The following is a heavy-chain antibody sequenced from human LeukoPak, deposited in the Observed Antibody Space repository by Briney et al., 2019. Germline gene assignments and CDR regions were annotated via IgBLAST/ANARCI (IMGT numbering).Heavy chain of an antibody. CDR1: GFTFSSYA. D-gene: IGHD2-2*02. CDR2: ISGSGGST. J-gene: IGHJ3*02. Sequence: GESLRLSCAASGFTFSSYAMSWVRQAPGKGLEWVSAISGSGGSTYYADSVKGRFTISRDNSKNTLYLQMNSLRAEDTAVYYCAKGLDIVVVPAALPDAFDIWGQGTMVTVSS. CDR3: AKGLDIVVVPAALPDAFDI. V-gene: IGHV3-23*01.